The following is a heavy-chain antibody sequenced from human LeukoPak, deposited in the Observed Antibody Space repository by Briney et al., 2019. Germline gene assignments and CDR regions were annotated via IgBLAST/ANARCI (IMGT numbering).Heavy chain of an antibody. CDR3: TTERLGAFDI. J-gene: IGHJ3*02. CDR1: GLTFSNAW. D-gene: IGHD3-16*01. Sequence: PGGSLTLSCAPSGLTFSNAWMIWVRQAPGKGLEWVGRMIANTAGGTTDYAAPVKGRFTVSRDDSKNTLYLQMNSLKTEDTALYYCTTERLGAFDIWGQGTMVTVSS. CDR2: MIANTAGGTT. V-gene: IGHV3-15*01.